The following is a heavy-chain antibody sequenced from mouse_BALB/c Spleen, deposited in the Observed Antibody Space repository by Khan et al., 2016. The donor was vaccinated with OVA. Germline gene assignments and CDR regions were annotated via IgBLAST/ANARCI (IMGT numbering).Heavy chain of an antibody. V-gene: IGHV1S81*02. D-gene: IGHD1-1*01. CDR2: TNPTNGRT. J-gene: IGHJ2*01. CDR1: GYTFTSYW. Sequence: QVQLQQSGAELVKAGASVKMSCKASGYTFTSYWMHWVKQRLGQGLEWFAETNPTNGRTYYNEKFKSKATLTVDKSSSTACRLLSGSTGKDSAVDYCARIKKIVATYFDYWGQGTALTGSS. CDR3: ARIKKIVATYFDY.